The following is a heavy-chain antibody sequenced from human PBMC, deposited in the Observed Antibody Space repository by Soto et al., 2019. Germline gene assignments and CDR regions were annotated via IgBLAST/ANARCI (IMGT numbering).Heavy chain of an antibody. Sequence: EVQLLESGGGLVQPGGSLILSCAASGFTFSSYAMRWVRQAPVKGLEWVSAISGSGDSTYYADSVKGRFTISRDNSKNTLYLQMNSLRAEDTAVYYCARRGSGSYYDYWGQGTLVTVSS. J-gene: IGHJ4*02. CDR2: ISGSGDST. CDR1: GFTFSSYA. D-gene: IGHD1-26*01. CDR3: ARRGSGSYYDY. V-gene: IGHV3-23*01.